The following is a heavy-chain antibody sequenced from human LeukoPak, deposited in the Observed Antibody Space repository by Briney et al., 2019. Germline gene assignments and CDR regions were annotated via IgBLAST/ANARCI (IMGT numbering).Heavy chain of an antibody. D-gene: IGHD3-22*01. CDR2: MTGLGGST. V-gene: IGHV3-23*01. Sequence: GGSLRLSCAASGFSFRRYAMSWVRQAPGKGLEWVSAMTGLGGSTYYADSVKGRFTISRDNSKNTLYLQMNSLRAEDTAVYYCARANYDSSGYYPLIYYWGQGTLVTVSS. J-gene: IGHJ4*02. CDR3: ARANYDSSGYYPLIYY. CDR1: GFSFRRYA.